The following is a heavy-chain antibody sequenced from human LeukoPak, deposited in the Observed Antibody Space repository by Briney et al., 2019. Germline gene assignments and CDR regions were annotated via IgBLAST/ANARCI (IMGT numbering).Heavy chain of an antibody. D-gene: IGHD3-3*01. J-gene: IGHJ4*02. Sequence: ASVKVSCKASGYTFTGYYMHWARQAPGQGLEWMGWINPNSGGTNYAQKFQGRVTMTRDTSISTAYMELSRLRSDDTAVYYCARDLTYYDFWSGYYSSGILDYWGQGTLVTVSS. CDR1: GYTFTGYY. V-gene: IGHV1-2*02. CDR3: ARDLTYYDFWSGYYSSGILDY. CDR2: INPNSGGT.